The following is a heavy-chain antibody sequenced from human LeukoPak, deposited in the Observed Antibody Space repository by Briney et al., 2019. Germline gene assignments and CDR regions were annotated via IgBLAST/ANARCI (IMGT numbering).Heavy chain of an antibody. J-gene: IGHJ4*02. V-gene: IGHV3-30*02. D-gene: IGHD3-10*01. CDR1: GFTFSSYG. CDR3: AWDSDDYYGSGSYPRY. Sequence: GGSLRLSCAASGFTFSSYGMSWVRQAPGKGLEWVAFIRCDGSQKYYADSVKGRFTISRDNSKNTLYMQMNSLRAEDTAVYYCAWDSDDYYGSGSYPRYWGQGTLVTVSS. CDR2: IRCDGSQK.